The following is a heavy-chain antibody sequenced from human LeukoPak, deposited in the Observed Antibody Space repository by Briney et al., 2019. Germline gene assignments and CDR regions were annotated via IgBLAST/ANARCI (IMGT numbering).Heavy chain of an antibody. Sequence: KTSETLSLTCAVYGGSFSGYYWSWIRQPPGKGLEWIGEINHSGSTNYNPSLKSRVTISVDTSKNQFSLKLSSVTAADTAVYYCARSPRLGWYYDSSGYGDAFDIWGQGTMVTVSS. D-gene: IGHD3-22*01. CDR2: INHSGST. V-gene: IGHV4-34*01. CDR3: ARSPRLGWYYDSSGYGDAFDI. J-gene: IGHJ3*02. CDR1: GGSFSGYY.